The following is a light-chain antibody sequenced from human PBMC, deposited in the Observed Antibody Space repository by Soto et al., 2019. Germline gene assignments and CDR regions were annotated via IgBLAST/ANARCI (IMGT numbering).Light chain of an antibody. CDR1: QDISTY. CDR2: DTF. Sequence: IVLTQSPASLSLYPGERATLSCRASQDISTYLAWYQQRPGQAPRLFIYDTFNRASGAPDRFSGSGSGTVFTLTITDVAPEDSAIYYCQQRSSWPLTFGGGTKVDIK. CDR3: QQRSSWPLT. J-gene: IGKJ4*01. V-gene: IGKV3-11*01.